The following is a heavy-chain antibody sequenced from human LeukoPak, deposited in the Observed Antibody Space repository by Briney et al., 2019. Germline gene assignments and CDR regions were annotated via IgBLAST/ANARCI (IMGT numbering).Heavy chain of an antibody. CDR1: GGSISSHY. Sequence: SETLSLTCTVSGGSISSHYWSWIRQPPGKTLEWIGYIYYSGSTYYNPSLKSRVTISADTSKNQFSLKLSSVTAADTAVYYCARERMAGDYYVPFDPWGQGTLVTVSS. CDR3: ARERMAGDYYVPFDP. J-gene: IGHJ5*02. V-gene: IGHV4-59*04. D-gene: IGHD4-17*01. CDR2: IYYSGST.